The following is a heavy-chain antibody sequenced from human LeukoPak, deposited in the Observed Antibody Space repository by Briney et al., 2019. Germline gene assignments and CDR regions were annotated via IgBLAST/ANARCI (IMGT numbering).Heavy chain of an antibody. V-gene: IGHV1-2*02. CDR3: AREGYGGGQDFDV. Sequence: ASVKVSCKASGYTFTGYYMHWVRQAPGQGLEWMGWTNPNNGGTNYAQKFQGRVTMTRDTSISTAYMDLSRLKSDDTAVYYCAREGYGGGQDFDVWGQGTMVTVSS. J-gene: IGHJ3*01. D-gene: IGHD1-26*01. CDR2: TNPNNGGT. CDR1: GYTFTGYY.